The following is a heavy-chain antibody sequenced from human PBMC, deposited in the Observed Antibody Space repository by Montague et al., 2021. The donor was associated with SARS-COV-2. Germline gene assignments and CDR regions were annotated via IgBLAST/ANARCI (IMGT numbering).Heavy chain of an antibody. CDR2: INLSGST. CDR3: TREGYQVLWSDYYYYGMDV. D-gene: IGHD2-2*01. V-gene: IGHV4-34*01. Sequence: SETLSLTCAVYGGSFSGYNWSWICQPQGKGLEWIGEINLSGSTNYNQTPTSGVTISVDTSKNQFYLTLSSVTAADTALYYCTREGYQVLWSDYYYYGMDVWGQGTTVTVSS. CDR1: GGSFSGYN. J-gene: IGHJ6*02.